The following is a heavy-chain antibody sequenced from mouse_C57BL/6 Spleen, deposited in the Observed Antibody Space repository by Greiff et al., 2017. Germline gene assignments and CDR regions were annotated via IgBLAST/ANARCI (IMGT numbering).Heavy chain of an antibody. CDR2: ISSGSSTI. J-gene: IGHJ3*01. CDR3: ARTDYDGAWFAY. CDR1: GFTFSDYG. Sequence: EVKLVESGGGLVKPGGSLKLSCAASGFTFSDYGMHWVRQAPEKGLEWVAYISSGSSTIYYADTVKGRFTISRDNAKNTLFLQMTSLRSEDTAMYYCARTDYDGAWFAYWGQGTLVTVSA. V-gene: IGHV5-17*01. D-gene: IGHD2-4*01.